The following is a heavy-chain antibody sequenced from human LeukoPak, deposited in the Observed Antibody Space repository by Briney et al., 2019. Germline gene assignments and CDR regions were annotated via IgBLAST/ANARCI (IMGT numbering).Heavy chain of an antibody. J-gene: IGHJ4*02. CDR2: IYYSGST. CDR3: ARSRLGYDSSGYTF. D-gene: IGHD3-22*01. Sequence: PSETLSLTCTVSGGSISSYYRSWIRQPPGKGLEWIGYIYYSGSTNYNPSLKSRVTISVDTSKNQFSLKLSSVTAADTAVYYCARSRLGYDSSGYTFWGQGTLVTVSS. CDR1: GGSISSYY. V-gene: IGHV4-59*01.